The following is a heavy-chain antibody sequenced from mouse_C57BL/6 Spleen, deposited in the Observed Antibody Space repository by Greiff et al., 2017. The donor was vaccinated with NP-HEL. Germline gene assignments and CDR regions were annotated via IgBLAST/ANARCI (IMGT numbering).Heavy chain of an antibody. V-gene: IGHV1-50*01. Sequence: VQLQQSGAELVKPGASVKLSCKASGYTFTSYWMQWVKQRPGQGLEWIGEIDPSDSYTNYNQKFKGKATLTVDTSSSTAYMQLSSLTSEDSAVYYCARWLLRRYFDVWGTGTTVTVSS. J-gene: IGHJ1*03. CDR2: IDPSDSYT. CDR1: GYTFTSYW. D-gene: IGHD2-3*01. CDR3: ARWLLRRYFDV.